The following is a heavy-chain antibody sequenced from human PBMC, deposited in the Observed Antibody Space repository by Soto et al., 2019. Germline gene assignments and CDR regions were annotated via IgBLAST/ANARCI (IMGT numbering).Heavy chain of an antibody. CDR3: ARDRHYYDSSGDPKPFDY. J-gene: IGHJ4*02. CDR2: INGDGSST. V-gene: IGHV3-74*01. D-gene: IGHD3-22*01. Sequence: QPGGSLRLSCAASGFIFSSYWMHWVRQVPGEGLVWVSGINGDGSSTSYADSVQGRFIISRDNAKNTLYLEMNSLSAEDTAVYYCARDRHYYDSSGDPKPFDYWGQGTLVTVSS. CDR1: GFIFSSYW.